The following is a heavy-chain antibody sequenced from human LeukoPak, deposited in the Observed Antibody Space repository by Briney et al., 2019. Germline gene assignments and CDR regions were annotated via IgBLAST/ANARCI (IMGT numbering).Heavy chain of an antibody. Sequence: GGSLRLSCAASGFTFSSYSMNWVRQAPGKGLEWVSSISSSSSYIYYADPVKGRFTISRDNAKNSLYLKMNSLRAEDTAVYYCARVGPSYYCSSTSCYGYYGMDVWGKGTTVTVSS. CDR3: ARVGPSYYCSSTSCYGYYGMDV. J-gene: IGHJ6*04. V-gene: IGHV3-21*01. D-gene: IGHD2-2*01. CDR2: ISSSSSYI. CDR1: GFTFSSYS.